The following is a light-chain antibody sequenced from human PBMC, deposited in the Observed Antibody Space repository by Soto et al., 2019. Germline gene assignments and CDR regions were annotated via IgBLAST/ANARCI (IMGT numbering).Light chain of an antibody. CDR3: QQYNTWPTIFN. CDR2: ATS. Sequence: RVLTQSPATLSVSPGERATLSCRASQSVGYNLAWYQQKPGQSPRLLIYATSTRSTGVPARFSDSGYGTEFTLTISSLQSEDFAVYYCQQYNTWPTIFNFGPGTKVDIK. V-gene: IGKV3-15*01. J-gene: IGKJ3*01. CDR1: QSVGYN.